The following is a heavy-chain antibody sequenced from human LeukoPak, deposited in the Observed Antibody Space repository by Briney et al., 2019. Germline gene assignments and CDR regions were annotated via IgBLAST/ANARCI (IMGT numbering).Heavy chain of an antibody. Sequence: PSETLSLTCAVYGGSFSGYYRSWLRQPPGKGLEWIGEINHSGSTNYNPSLKSRVTISVDTSKNQFSLKLSSVTAADTAVYYCARVTEDYYDSSGYYPPYYFDYWGQGTLVTVSS. J-gene: IGHJ4*02. D-gene: IGHD3-22*01. CDR1: GGSFSGYY. V-gene: IGHV4-34*01. CDR3: ARVTEDYYDSSGYYPPYYFDY. CDR2: INHSGST.